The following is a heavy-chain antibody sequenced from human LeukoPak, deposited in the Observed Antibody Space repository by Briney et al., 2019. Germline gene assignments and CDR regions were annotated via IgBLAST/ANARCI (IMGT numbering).Heavy chain of an antibody. CDR2: IHTSGST. D-gene: IGHD3-22*01. J-gene: IGHJ4*02. V-gene: IGHV4-4*07. Sequence: PSETLSLTCTVSGGSISSYYWSWIRQPAGKGLEWIGRIHTSGSTNYSPSLKSRVTMSVDTSKNQFSLKLSSVTAADTAVYYCARDRYYYDSSGYYQLDYWGQGTLVTVSS. CDR3: ARDRYYYDSSGYYQLDY. CDR1: GGSISSYY.